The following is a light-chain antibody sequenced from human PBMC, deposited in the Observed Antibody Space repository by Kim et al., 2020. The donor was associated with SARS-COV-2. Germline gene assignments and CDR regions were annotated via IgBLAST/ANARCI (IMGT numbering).Light chain of an antibody. CDR3: QQCENLPLT. CDR2: DAS. CDR1: QDVGNY. V-gene: IGKV1-33*01. J-gene: IGKJ4*01. Sequence: ASVGDRVTITCQASQDVGNYVSLYQQKSGRAPKLLIYDASSLETGVPSRFSGSGSGTDFTFTIDNLQPEDLATYYCQQCENLPLTFGGGTKVDIK.